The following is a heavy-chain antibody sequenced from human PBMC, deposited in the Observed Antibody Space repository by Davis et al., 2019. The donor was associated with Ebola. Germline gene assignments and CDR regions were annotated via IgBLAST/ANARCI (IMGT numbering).Heavy chain of an antibody. V-gene: IGHV4-34*01. J-gene: IGHJ6*02. CDR1: GGSFSGYY. CDR3: ARGRIRGSNYLYYYYGMDV. D-gene: IGHD4-11*01. CDR2: INHSGST. Sequence: SETLSLTCAVSGGSFSGYYWSWIRQPPGKGLEWIGEINHSGSTNYNPSLKSRVTISVDTSKNQFSLKLSSVTAADTAVYYCARGRIRGSNYLYYYYGMDVWGQGTTVTVSS.